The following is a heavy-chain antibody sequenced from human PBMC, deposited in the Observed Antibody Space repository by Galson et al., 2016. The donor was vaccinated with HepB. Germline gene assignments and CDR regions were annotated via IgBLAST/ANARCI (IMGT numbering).Heavy chain of an antibody. Sequence: SLRLSCAASGFAFSVYGMTWVRQAPRKGLEWVSTIYSDTSTYYADSVKGRFTISRDNSKNTLYLQMNSLRAEDTAIYYCARVPDYSPTFFDYWGQGTLVTVSS. V-gene: IGHV3-23*05. D-gene: IGHD3-9*01. CDR2: IYSDTST. CDR1: GFAFSVYG. CDR3: ARVPDYSPTFFDY. J-gene: IGHJ4*02.